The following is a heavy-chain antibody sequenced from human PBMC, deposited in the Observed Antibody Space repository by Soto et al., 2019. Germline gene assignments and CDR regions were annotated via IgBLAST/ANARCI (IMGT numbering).Heavy chain of an antibody. CDR2: IYYSGST. D-gene: IGHD3-3*01. J-gene: IGHJ5*02. CDR1: GGSINSYY. CDR3: ARVNDFWTGYYSTNWFDP. Sequence: KASETLSLTCAVSGGSINSYYWTWIRQPPGKGLEWIGYIYYSGSTNHNPSLKSRVTISVGTSKNQFSLKLSSVTAADTAVYYCARVNDFWTGYYSTNWFDPWGQGTLVTVSS. V-gene: IGHV4-59*01.